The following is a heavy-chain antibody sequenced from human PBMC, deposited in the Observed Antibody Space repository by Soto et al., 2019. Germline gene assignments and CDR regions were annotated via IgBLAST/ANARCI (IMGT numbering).Heavy chain of an antibody. D-gene: IGHD5-18*01. CDR3: ARAWGYSYGYFDY. CDR2: IYYSGST. J-gene: IGHJ4*02. V-gene: IGHV4-30-4*01. CDR1: GGSISSGDYY. Sequence: SETLSLTCTVSGGSISSGDYYWSWIRQPPGKGLEWIGYIYYSGSTYYNPSLKSRVTISVDTSKNQFSLKLSSVTAADTTVYYCARAWGYSYGYFDYWGQGTLVTVSS.